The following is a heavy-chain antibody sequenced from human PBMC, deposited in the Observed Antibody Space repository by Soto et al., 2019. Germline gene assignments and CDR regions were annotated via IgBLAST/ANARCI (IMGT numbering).Heavy chain of an antibody. CDR2: VSYEGTTK. CDR3: AKDDREAVAGAVHFYGMDV. D-gene: IGHD6-19*01. V-gene: IGHV3-30*18. CDR1: GFTFRWFA. Sequence: QVQLVESGGDVVQPGESLRLSCVASGFTFRWFAMLWVRQAPGKGLEWVAAVSYEGTTKTYSDDVKGRFTISRDNSRNTGYLQIDNLRREDTAMYYCAKDDREAVAGAVHFYGMDVWGQGTSVTVSS. J-gene: IGHJ6*02.